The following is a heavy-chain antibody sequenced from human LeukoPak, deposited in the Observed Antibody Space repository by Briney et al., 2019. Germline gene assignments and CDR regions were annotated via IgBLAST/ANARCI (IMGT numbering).Heavy chain of an antibody. V-gene: IGHV6-1*01. CDR2: TYYRSKWYN. D-gene: IGHD3-16*01. CDR1: GDRVSSNSAA. J-gene: IGHJ4*02. Sequence: SQTLSLTCAISGDRVSSNSAAWNWITQSPSRGLERLGRTYYRSKWYNDYAVSVQSRITVNPDTSKNQFSLQLNSMTPEDTAVYYCARAPRGSGDFDYWGRGTLVTVSS. CDR3: ARAPRGSGDFDY.